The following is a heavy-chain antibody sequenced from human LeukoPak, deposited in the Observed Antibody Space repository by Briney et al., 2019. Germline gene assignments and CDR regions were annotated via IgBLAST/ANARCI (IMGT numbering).Heavy chain of an antibody. CDR2: ISYDGSNK. CDR3: ARGGQGYDLNWFDP. Sequence: GALRLSCAASGFTFSSYTIHWVRQAPGKGLEWVTIISYDGSNKYYADSVKGRFTISRDNSKNTLYLQMNSLRAEDTAVYYCARGGQGYDLNWFDPWGQGTLVAVSS. J-gene: IGHJ5*02. D-gene: IGHD3-3*01. V-gene: IGHV3-30-3*01. CDR1: GFTFSSYT.